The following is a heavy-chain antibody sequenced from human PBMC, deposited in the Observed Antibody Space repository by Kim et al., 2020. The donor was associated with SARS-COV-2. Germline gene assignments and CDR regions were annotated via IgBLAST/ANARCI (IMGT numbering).Heavy chain of an antibody. D-gene: IGHD4-17*01. CDR1: GFTFGDYA. V-gene: IGHV3-9*01. CDR3: AKGQGTTVTHWGFDY. J-gene: IGHJ4*02. Sequence: GGSLRLSCAASGFTFGDYAMHWVRQAPGKGLEWVSGISWNSGSIGYADSVKGRFTISRDNAKNSLYLQMNSLRAEDTALYYCAKGQGTTVTHWGFDYWGQGTLVTVSS. CDR2: ISWNSGSI.